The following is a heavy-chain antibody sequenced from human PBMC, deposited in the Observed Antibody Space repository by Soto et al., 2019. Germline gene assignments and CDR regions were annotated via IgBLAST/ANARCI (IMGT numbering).Heavy chain of an antibody. CDR3: ARACSSNRCFAVFDY. CDR2: IYTSGST. CDR1: GGSISSYY. D-gene: IGHD2-2*01. J-gene: IGHJ4*02. Sequence: SETLSLTCTVSGGSISSYYWSWIRQPAGKGLEWIGRIYTSGSTNYNPSLKSQVTMSVVTSKNQFSLKLSSVTAADTAVYYCARACSSNRCFAVFDYWGQGTLVTVSS. V-gene: IGHV4-4*07.